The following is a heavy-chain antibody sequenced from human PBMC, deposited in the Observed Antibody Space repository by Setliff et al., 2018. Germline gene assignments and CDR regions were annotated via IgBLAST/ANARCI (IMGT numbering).Heavy chain of an antibody. CDR2: INHSGST. V-gene: IGHV4-34*01. D-gene: IGHD3-3*01. J-gene: IGHJ5*02. Sequence: SETLSLTCAVYGGSFSGYYWSWIRQPPGKGLEWIGEINHSGSTNYNPSLKSRVTISVDTSKNQFSLRLSSVTAADTAVYYCAGNNAHLEWLFAWFDPWGQGTLVTVSS. CDR3: AGNNAHLEWLFAWFDP. CDR1: GGSFSGYY.